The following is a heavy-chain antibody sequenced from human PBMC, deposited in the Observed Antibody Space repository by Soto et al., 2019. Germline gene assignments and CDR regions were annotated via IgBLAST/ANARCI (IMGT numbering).Heavy chain of an antibody. CDR2: ISAYNGNT. CDR1: GYTFTSYG. V-gene: IGHV1-18*01. CDR3: ARGITLPTPLDY. J-gene: IGHJ4*02. Sequence: GSSVKVSCKASGYTFTSYGISWVRQAPGQGHEWMGWISAYNGNTNYAQKFQGRVTITRDTSASTAYMELSSLRSEDTAVYYCARGITLPTPLDYWGQGT. D-gene: IGHD1-20*01.